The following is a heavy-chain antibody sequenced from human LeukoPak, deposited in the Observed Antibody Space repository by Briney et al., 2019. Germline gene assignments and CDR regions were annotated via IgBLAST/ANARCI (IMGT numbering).Heavy chain of an antibody. CDR2: MSPSGTT. CDR1: GDSVSSGNYY. J-gene: IGHJ4*02. CDR3: ARGQDDRSGTFDY. D-gene: IGHD3-22*01. Sequence: SEALSLTCTVSGDSVSSGNYYLSWIRQPPGKGLDWITYMSPSGTTKYNPSLKSRVTTSVDTSRTQFSLRLSSVTAADTAVYYCARGQDDRSGTFDYWGQGILVTVSS. V-gene: IGHV4-61*01.